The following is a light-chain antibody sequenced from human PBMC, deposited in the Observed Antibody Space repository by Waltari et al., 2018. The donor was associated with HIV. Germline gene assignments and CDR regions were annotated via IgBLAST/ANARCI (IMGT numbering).Light chain of an antibody. Sequence: QSALTQPPSVSGSPGQSITISCTGTSTDVGNFNLVSWYQQYPGKAPKLLIYEVTKRPSGASNRFSASKSGNTASLTISGLRAEDEADYYCYSYSDTSSSYVFGTGTKVTVL. V-gene: IGLV2-23*02. J-gene: IGLJ1*01. CDR1: STDVGNFNL. CDR2: EVT. CDR3: YSYSDTSSSYV.